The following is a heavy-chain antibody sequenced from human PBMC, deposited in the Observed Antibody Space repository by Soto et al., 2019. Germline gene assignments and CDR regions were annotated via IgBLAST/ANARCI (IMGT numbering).Heavy chain of an antibody. CDR3: ARTTTGIAAASYYYYGMDV. CDR1: GGTFSSYA. D-gene: IGHD6-13*01. V-gene: IGHV1-69*06. CDR2: IIPIFGTA. J-gene: IGHJ6*02. Sequence: QVPLVQSGAEVKKPGSSVKVSCKASGGTFSSYAISWVRQAPGQGLEWMGGIIPIFGTANYAQKFQGRVTITADKSTSTAYMELSSLRSEDTAVYYCARTTTGIAAASYYYYGMDVWGQGTTVTVSS.